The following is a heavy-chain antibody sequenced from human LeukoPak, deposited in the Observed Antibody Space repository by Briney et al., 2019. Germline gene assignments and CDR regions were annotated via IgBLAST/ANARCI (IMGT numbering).Heavy chain of an antibody. J-gene: IGHJ6*03. CDR2: IYTSGST. Sequence: SETLSLTCTVSGGSISIGTYYWSWIRQPAGKGLEWIGRIYTSGSTNYNPSLKSRVTMSVDTSKNQFSLKLSSVTAADTAVYYCARTTEGGYTYGYFYYYYMDVWGKGTTVTISS. V-gene: IGHV4-61*02. D-gene: IGHD5-18*01. CDR1: GGSISIGTYY. CDR3: ARTTEGGYTYGYFYYYYMDV.